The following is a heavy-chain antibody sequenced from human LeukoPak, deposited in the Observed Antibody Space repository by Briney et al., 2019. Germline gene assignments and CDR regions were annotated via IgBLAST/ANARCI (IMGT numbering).Heavy chain of an antibody. CDR1: GFTFSSYA. CDR3: ARDRTVWSSSNAFDH. Sequence: LAGGSLRLSCAASGFTFSSYAMHWVRQAPGKGLEWVAVISYDGSNKYYADSVKGRFTISRDNSKNTLYLQMNRLRAEDTAVYYCARDRTVWSSSNAFDHWGQGTLVTVSS. J-gene: IGHJ4*02. CDR2: ISYDGSNK. D-gene: IGHD2-21*01. V-gene: IGHV3-30*04.